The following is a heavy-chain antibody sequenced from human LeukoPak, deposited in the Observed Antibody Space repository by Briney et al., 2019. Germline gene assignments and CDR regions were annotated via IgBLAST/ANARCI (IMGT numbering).Heavy chain of an antibody. Sequence: GGSLRLSCAASGFTFCSYAMSWIRQSAGKGLEWVSTIMGGSGGSTHYADSVRGRFTVSRDNSRSTLWLQMDSLRAEDTAVYYCARDPSGSFDSWGQGILVTVSS. CDR1: GFTFCSYA. CDR3: ARDPSGSFDS. J-gene: IGHJ5*01. D-gene: IGHD1-26*01. V-gene: IGHV3-23*01. CDR2: IMGGSGGST.